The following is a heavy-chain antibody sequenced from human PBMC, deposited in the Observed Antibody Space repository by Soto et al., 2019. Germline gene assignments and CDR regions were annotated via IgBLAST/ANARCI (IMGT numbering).Heavy chain of an antibody. J-gene: IGHJ4*02. V-gene: IGHV4-59*12. CDR2: ISYSGAT. CDR3: AREPLT. CDR1: GASISGYH. Sequence: PSETLSLTCTVSGASISGYHWSWIRQFPGKGLECLGYISYSGATNYNPSLKSRVTISVDTSKNQFSLKLSSVTAADTAVYYCAREPLTWGQGTLVTVSS.